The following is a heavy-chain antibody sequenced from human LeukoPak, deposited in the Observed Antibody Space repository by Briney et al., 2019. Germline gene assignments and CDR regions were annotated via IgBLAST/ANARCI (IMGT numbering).Heavy chain of an antibody. J-gene: IGHJ4*02. Sequence: GGSLRLSRAASGFTFSSYAMHWVRQAPGKGLEWVAVISYDGSNKYYADSVKGRFTISRDNSKNTLYLQMNSLRAEDTAVYYCARGHSGYDSSPYFDYWGQGTLVTVSS. CDR2: ISYDGSNK. CDR1: GFTFSSYA. D-gene: IGHD5-12*01. CDR3: ARGHSGYDSSPYFDY. V-gene: IGHV3-30*04.